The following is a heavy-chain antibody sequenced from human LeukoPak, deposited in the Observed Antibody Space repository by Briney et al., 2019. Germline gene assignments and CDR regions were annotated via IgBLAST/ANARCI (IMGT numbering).Heavy chain of an antibody. CDR3: AREALLVVPPPGTNPLIDI. CDR2: IYHSGST. V-gene: IGHV4-30-2*01. D-gene: IGHD2-8*02. Sequence: PSETLSLTCTVSGGSISSGGYYWSWIRQPPGKGLEWIGYIYHSGSTYYHPSLKSRVTISVDRSKNQFSLKLSSVTAADTAVYYCAREALLVVPPPGTNPLIDIWGQGTMVTVSS. CDR1: GGSISSGGYY. J-gene: IGHJ3*02.